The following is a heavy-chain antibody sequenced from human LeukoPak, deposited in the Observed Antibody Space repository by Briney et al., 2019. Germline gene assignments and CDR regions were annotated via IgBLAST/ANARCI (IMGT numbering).Heavy chain of an antibody. Sequence: GGSLRLSCAASGFTFSSYSMNWVRQAPGKGLEWVSSISSSSSYIYYADSVKGRFTISRDNAKNSLCLQMNSLRAEDTAVYYCARAVAGTGAFDIWGQGTMVTVSS. J-gene: IGHJ3*02. V-gene: IGHV3-21*01. CDR2: ISSSSSYI. D-gene: IGHD6-19*01. CDR3: ARAVAGTGAFDI. CDR1: GFTFSSYS.